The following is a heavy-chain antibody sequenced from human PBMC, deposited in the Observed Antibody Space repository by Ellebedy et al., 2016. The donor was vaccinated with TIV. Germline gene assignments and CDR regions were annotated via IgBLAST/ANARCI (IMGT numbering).Heavy chain of an antibody. D-gene: IGHD1-7*01. J-gene: IGHJ4*02. CDR2: ISYDGSNK. CDR3: AREGGYNWNYHYFDY. CDR1: GFTFSSYG. V-gene: IGHV3-30*03. Sequence: GGSLRLSXAASGFTFSSYGMHWVRQAPGKGLEWVAVISYDGSNKYYADSVKGRFTISRDNSKNTLYLQMNSLRAEDTAVYYCAREGGYNWNYHYFDYWGQGTLVTVSS.